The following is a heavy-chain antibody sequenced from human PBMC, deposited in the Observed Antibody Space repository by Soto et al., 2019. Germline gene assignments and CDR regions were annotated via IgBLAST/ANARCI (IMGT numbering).Heavy chain of an antibody. CDR3: AAEQIQGGMDV. V-gene: IGHV1-58*02. J-gene: IGHJ6*02. Sequence: QMQLVQSGPEVKKPGTSVKVSCKASGFTFTSSAMQWVRQARGQRVEWIGWIVVGSGNTNYAQKFQEIVTITRDMSTRTAYMELSILRSETTSVYYCAAEQIQGGMDVRGHGTTVTVSS. CDR2: IVVGSGNT. CDR1: GFTFTSSA.